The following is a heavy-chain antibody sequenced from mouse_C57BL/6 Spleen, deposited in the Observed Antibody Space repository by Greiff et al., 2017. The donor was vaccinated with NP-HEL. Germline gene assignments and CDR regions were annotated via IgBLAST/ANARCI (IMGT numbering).Heavy chain of an antibody. Sequence: QVQLQQPGAELVKPGASVKLSCKASGYTFTSYWMHWVKQRPGQGLEWIGMIHPNSGSTNYNEKFKSKATLTVDKSSSTAYMQLSSLTSEDSAVYYCAREEIYYDYDPFAYWGQGTLVTVSA. CDR2: IHPNSGST. CDR1: GYTFTSYW. V-gene: IGHV1-64*01. CDR3: AREEIYYDYDPFAY. D-gene: IGHD2-4*01. J-gene: IGHJ3*01.